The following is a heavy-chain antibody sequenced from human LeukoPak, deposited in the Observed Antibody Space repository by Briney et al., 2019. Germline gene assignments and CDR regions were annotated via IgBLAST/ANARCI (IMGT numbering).Heavy chain of an antibody. CDR3: ARQSNSINQYDILTEGYFDY. CDR2: IHYSGST. V-gene: IGHV4-31*03. CDR1: GGSISSDEYY. Sequence: PSETLSLTCTVSGGSISSDEYYWSWIRQHPGKGLEWIGYIHYSGSTYYNPSLKSRLTRSVDTSKNQFSLKLSSVTAADTAVYYCARQSNSINQYDILTEGYFDYWGQGTLVTVSS. J-gene: IGHJ4*02. D-gene: IGHD3-9*01.